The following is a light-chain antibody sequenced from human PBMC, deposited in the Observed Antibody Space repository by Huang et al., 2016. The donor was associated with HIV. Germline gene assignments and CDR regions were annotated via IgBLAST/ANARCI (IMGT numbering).Light chain of an antibody. CDR3: MEALQTPLT. V-gene: IGKV2-28*01. Sequence: DIVMTQSPLSLAVTPGESASISCRSSQSLLHSNGYNYLDWYLQKPGQSPQLLIYMGSNRASGVPDRFSGSGTGTDFTLKISRVEAEDVRVYYCMEALQTPLTFGPGTKVDIK. CDR1: QSLLHSNGYNY. J-gene: IGKJ3*01. CDR2: MGS.